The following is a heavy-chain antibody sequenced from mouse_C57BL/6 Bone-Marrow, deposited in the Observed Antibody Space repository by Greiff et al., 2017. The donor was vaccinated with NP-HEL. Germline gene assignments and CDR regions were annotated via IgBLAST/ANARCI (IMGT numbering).Heavy chain of an antibody. CDR3: ARDDDYGSSYGDAMDY. CDR2: ISDGGSYT. CDR1: GFTFSSYA. V-gene: IGHV5-4*01. Sequence: EVKLVESGGGLVKPGGSLKLSCAASGFTFSSYAMSWVRQTPEKRLEWVATISDGGSYTYYPDNVKGRFTISRDNAKNNLYLQMSHLKSEDTAMYYCARDDDYGSSYGDAMDYWGQGTSVTVSS. J-gene: IGHJ4*01. D-gene: IGHD1-1*01.